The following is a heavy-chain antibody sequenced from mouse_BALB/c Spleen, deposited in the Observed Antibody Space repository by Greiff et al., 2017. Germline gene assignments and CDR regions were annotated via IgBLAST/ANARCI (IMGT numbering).Heavy chain of an antibody. V-gene: IGHV1-7*01. CDR2: INPSTGYT. J-gene: IGHJ2*01. CDR3: ARGGNYFDY. CDR1: GYTFTSYW. Sequence: LEESGAELAKPGASVKMSCKASGYTFTSYWMHWVKQRPGQGLEWIGYINPSTGYTEYNQKFKDKATLTADKSSSTAYMQLSSLTSEDSAVYYCARGGNYFDYWGQGTTLTVSS.